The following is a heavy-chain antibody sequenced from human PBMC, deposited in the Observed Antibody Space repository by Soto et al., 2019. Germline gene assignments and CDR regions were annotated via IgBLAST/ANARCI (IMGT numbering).Heavy chain of an antibody. CDR2: IYSGGST. J-gene: IGHJ6*04. Sequence: GALRLSCAASGFTVSRKYMSWVRQATGKGLEWVSVIYSGGSTYYADSVKGRFTISRDNSKNTLYLQMNSLRAEDTAVYYCARDKLDVWGKGTTVTVSS. CDR3: ARDKLDV. CDR1: GFTVSRKY. V-gene: IGHV3-66*01.